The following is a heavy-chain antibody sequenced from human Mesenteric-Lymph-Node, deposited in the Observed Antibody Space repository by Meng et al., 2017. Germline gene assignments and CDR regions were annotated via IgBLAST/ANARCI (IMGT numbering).Heavy chain of an antibody. CDR2: IQQDEGEK. CDR3: ARDKVVGPTILDS. D-gene: IGHD2-21*02. CDR1: GFTFSSYW. Sequence: GGSLRLSCAASGFTFSSYWMSWVRQAPGKGLEWVANIQQDEGEKYYADSVKGRFTISRDNAKNSLFLQMDSLRTEDTALYYCARDKVVGPTILDSWGQGTLVTVSS. V-gene: IGHV3-7*01. J-gene: IGHJ4*02.